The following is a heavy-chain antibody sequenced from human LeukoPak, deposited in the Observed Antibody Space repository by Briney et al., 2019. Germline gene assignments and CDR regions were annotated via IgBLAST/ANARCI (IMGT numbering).Heavy chain of an antibody. CDR2: ISSSSSYI. D-gene: IGHD3-9*01. Sequence: GGSLRLSCAASGFTFSSYSMNWVRQAPGKGLEWVSSISSSSSYIYYADSVKGRFTISRDNAKNSLYLQMNSLRAEDTAVYYCAREGTNIYDILTGYTSFDYWGQGTLVTVSS. J-gene: IGHJ4*02. V-gene: IGHV3-21*01. CDR1: GFTFSSYS. CDR3: AREGTNIYDILTGYTSFDY.